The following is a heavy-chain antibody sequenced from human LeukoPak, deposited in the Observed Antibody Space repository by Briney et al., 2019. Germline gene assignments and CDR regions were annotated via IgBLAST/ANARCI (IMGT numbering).Heavy chain of an antibody. CDR2: ISGSGGST. CDR3: AKDIGVGATWYYFDY. Sequence: GGTLRLSCAASGFSFSSYGMSWVRQAPGKGLEGVSAISGSGGSTYYADSVKGRFTIYTDNSKNTLYLQMNSLRAEDPAVYYCAKDIGVGATWYYFDYWGQGTLVTVSS. J-gene: IGHJ4*02. CDR1: GFSFSSYG. V-gene: IGHV3-23*01. D-gene: IGHD1-26*01.